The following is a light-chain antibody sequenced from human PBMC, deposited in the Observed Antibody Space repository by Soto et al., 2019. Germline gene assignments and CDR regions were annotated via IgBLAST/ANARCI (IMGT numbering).Light chain of an antibody. CDR2: DVS. Sequence: SALTQPASVSGSPGQSITISCTGASSDVGGYNYVSWYQQHPGKAPKLMIYDVSNRPSGVPNRFSGSKSGNTASLTISGLQVEDEADYYCSSYTSSSIFYVFGTGTKVTVL. V-gene: IGLV2-14*01. CDR1: SSDVGGYNY. J-gene: IGLJ1*01. CDR3: SSYTSSSIFYV.